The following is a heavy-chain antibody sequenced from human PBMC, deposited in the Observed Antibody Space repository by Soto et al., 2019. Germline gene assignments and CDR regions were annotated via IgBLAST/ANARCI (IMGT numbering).Heavy chain of an antibody. CDR2: INAGNGNT. CDR1: GYTLTRYS. D-gene: IGHD3-16*01. CDR3: ARKDYPVDY. V-gene: IGHV1-3*01. J-gene: IGHJ4*02. Sequence: ASVKVSCKASGYTLTRYSIHWVRQAPGQRLEWMGWINAGNGNTNYAQKLQGRVTMTTDTSTSTAYMELRSLRSDDTAVYYCARKDYPVDYWGQGTLVTVSS.